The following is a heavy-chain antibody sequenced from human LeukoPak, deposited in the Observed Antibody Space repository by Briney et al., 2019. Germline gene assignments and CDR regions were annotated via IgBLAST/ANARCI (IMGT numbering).Heavy chain of an antibody. J-gene: IGHJ3*02. CDR1: GFIFTDYA. CDR2: ISGSGGST. Sequence: GGSLRLSCAASGFIFTDYAMSWVRQAPGKGLEWVSAISGSGGSTYYADSVKGRFTISRDNSKNTLYLQMNSLRAEDTAVYYCAKVPRRSSGWYADAFDIWGQGTMVTVSS. D-gene: IGHD6-19*01. V-gene: IGHV3-23*01. CDR3: AKVPRRSSGWYADAFDI.